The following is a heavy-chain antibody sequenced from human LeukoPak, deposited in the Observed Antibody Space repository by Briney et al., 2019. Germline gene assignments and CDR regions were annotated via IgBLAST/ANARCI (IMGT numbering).Heavy chain of an antibody. CDR2: IYTSGST. D-gene: IGHD6-13*01. CDR3: AREPTQPSRWFDP. J-gene: IGHJ5*02. Sequence: ASETLSLTCTVSGDPINRYNWIWIPQPAGKGLEWIGRIYTSGSTNYNPSLNSRVTMSIDTSKNQFSLNLTSVTAADTAVYFCAREPTQPSRWFDPWGQGTLVTVSS. CDR1: GDPINRYN. V-gene: IGHV4-4*07.